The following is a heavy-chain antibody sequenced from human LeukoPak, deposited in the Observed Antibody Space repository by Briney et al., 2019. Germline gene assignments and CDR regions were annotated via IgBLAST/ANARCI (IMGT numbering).Heavy chain of an antibody. CDR2: IYYSGST. CDR3: ARHSSYSTGWFPFFDC. Sequence: PSETLSLTCTVSGGSISSYYWSWIRQPPGKGLEWIGYIYYSGSTNYSPSLKSRVTMTADTSKNQFSLKLTSVTAADTAVYYCARHSSYSTGWFPFFDCWGQGILVTVSS. D-gene: IGHD6-19*01. CDR1: GGSISSYY. V-gene: IGHV4-59*08. J-gene: IGHJ4*02.